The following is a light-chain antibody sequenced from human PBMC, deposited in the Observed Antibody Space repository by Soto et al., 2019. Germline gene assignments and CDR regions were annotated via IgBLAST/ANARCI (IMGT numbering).Light chain of an antibody. CDR1: QSVSSY. CDR3: PQRSNWLSLT. Sequence: EIVLTQSPATLSLSPGERATLSCRASQSVSSYLAWYQQKPGQAPRLLIYDASNRATGIPARFSGSGSGTDFTLTISSLEPEDFAVYSWPQRSNWLSLTFGGGTKVEIK. J-gene: IGKJ4*01. CDR2: DAS. V-gene: IGKV3-11*01.